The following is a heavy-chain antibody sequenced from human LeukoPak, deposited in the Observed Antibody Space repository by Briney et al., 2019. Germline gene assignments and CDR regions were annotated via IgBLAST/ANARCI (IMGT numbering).Heavy chain of an antibody. J-gene: IGHJ4*02. Sequence: SVKVPCKAFGSTFISYAISWVRQAPGKGLEGMGGIIPIFGTANYAQKFQGRVTITAGESTSTAYMELSSLRSEDTAVYYCAREGGVQLWSGILSYWGQGTLVTVSS. CDR1: GSTFISYA. CDR2: IIPIFGTA. CDR3: AREGGVQLWSGILSY. D-gene: IGHD5-18*01. V-gene: IGHV1-69*01.